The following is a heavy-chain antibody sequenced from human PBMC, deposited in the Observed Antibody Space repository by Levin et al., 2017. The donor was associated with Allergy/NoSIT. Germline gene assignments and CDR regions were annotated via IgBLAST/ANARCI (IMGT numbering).Heavy chain of an antibody. CDR1: GFSFTSYA. Sequence: GGSLRLSCAASGFSFTSYAMTWVRQTPGMGLEWVSSITANGDKSFYRDSVKGRFTISRDNSNNILYLQMVSLRAEDTALYYCAKDLSGTFPNWFATWGQGTLVTVSS. CDR3: AKDLSGTFPNWFAT. V-gene: IGHV3-23*01. CDR2: ITANGDKS. J-gene: IGHJ5*02. D-gene: IGHD1-26*01.